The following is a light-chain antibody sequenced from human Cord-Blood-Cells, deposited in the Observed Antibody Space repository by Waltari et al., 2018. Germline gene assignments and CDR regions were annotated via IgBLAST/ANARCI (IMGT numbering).Light chain of an antibody. CDR1: SSDVGSYNL. CDR2: EGS. CDR3: CSYAGSSTFEV. V-gene: IGLV2-23*03. Sequence: QSALPQPASVSGSPGQSITISCTGTSSDVGSYNLVSWYQQHPGKAPKLMIYEGSKRPERVCNRFSGSKSGNTASQTIAGLQAEDEDDYYCCSYAGSSTFEVVGGGTKLTVL. J-gene: IGLJ2*01.